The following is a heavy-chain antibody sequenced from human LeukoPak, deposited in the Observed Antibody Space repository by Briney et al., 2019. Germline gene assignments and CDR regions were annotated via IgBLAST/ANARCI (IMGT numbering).Heavy chain of an antibody. CDR2: ISYSGST. D-gene: IGHD2-15*01. V-gene: IGHV4-30-4*08. CDR1: GFTFSSYA. J-gene: IGHJ3*02. CDR3: ARSGGGGEEDDAFDI. Sequence: LRLSCAASGFTFSSYAMSWIRQPPGKGLEWIGYISYSGSTYYNPSLKSRLTISVDTSKNQLSLKLSSVTAADTAVYYCARSGGGGEEDDAFDIWGQGTMVTVSS.